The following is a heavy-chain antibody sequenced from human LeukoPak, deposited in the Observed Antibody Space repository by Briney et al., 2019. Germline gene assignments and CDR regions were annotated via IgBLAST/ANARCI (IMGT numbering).Heavy chain of an antibody. J-gene: IGHJ6*02. D-gene: IGHD2-2*01. CDR3: ARVRCSSTSCSLYYYYGMDV. Sequence: GGSLRLSCAASGFTFSSYWMSWVRQAPGKGLEWVANIKQDGSEKYYVDSVKGRFTISRDNAKNSLYLQMNSPRAEGTAVYYCARVRCSSTSCSLYYYYGMDVWGQGTTVTVSS. CDR2: IKQDGSEK. CDR1: GFTFSSYW. V-gene: IGHV3-7*01.